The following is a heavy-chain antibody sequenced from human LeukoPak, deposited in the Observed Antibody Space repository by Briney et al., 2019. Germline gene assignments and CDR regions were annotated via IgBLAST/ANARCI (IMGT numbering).Heavy chain of an antibody. CDR3: AKGGSRHADY. Sequence: GGSLRLSCAASGITFSSYWMHWVRQAPGKGLVWVSRINSDGSSTSYADSVKGRFTISRDNAKNTLYLQMNSLRAEDTAVYFCAKGGSRHADYWGQGTLDTVSS. D-gene: IGHD6-13*01. CDR2: INSDGSST. CDR1: GITFSSYW. V-gene: IGHV3-74*01. J-gene: IGHJ4*02.